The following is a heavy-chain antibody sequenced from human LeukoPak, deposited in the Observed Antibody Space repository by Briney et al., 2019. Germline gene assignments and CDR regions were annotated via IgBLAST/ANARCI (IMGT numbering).Heavy chain of an antibody. J-gene: IGHJ4*02. CDR2: INHSGST. D-gene: IGHD3-22*01. V-gene: IGHV4-34*01. CDR1: GGSFSGYY. Sequence: PSETLSLTCAVYGGSFSGYYWSWIRQPPGKGLEWIGEINHSGSTNYNPSLKSRVTISVDTSKNQFSLKLSSVTAADTAVYYCAGRTYYYDSSGYYFDYWGQGTLVTVSS. CDR3: AGRTYYYDSSGYYFDY.